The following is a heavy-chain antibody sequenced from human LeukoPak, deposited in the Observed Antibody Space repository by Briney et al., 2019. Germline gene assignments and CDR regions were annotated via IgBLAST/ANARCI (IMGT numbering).Heavy chain of an antibody. V-gene: IGHV2-70*01. CDR2: VDWDDGK. CDR3: ARILYGDSAYYFDY. Sequence: SGPTLVNPTQTLTLTCTFSGFSLSTSGMCVSWIRQPPVKALEWLALVDWDDGKFYTTSLKTRLTISKDTSKNQVILTMTNMDPVDTATYYCARILYGDSAYYFDYWGQGTLVTVSS. D-gene: IGHD4-17*01. J-gene: IGHJ4*02. CDR1: GFSLSTSGMC.